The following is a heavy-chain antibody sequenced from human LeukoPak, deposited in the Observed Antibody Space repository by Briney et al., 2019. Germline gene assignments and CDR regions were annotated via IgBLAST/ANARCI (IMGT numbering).Heavy chain of an antibody. CDR3: ARDGGLLWFGELLSPSYYFDY. V-gene: IGHV3-11*04. D-gene: IGHD3-10*01. Sequence: GGSLRLSCAASGFTFSDYNMRWIRQAPGKGLEWVSSISRSGSTIYYADSVKGGFTVSRDNAKNSLYLQMNSLRAEDTAVYYCARDGGLLWFGELLSPSYYFDYWGQGTLVTVSS. J-gene: IGHJ4*02. CDR1: GFTFSDYN. CDR2: ISRSGSTI.